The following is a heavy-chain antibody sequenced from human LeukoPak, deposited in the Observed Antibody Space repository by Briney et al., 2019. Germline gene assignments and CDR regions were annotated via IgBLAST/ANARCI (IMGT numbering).Heavy chain of an antibody. V-gene: IGHV1-3*03. D-gene: IGHD3-10*01. CDR1: GYDFTKYA. J-gene: IGHJ4*02. Sequence: EASVKVSCKASGYDFTKYAVRWVRQAPGQRLEWMGWIDAGNGRKKYSQDFQGRVTITRDTSASMAYMELSSLRSDDMAVYYCAIQDHMVRGVIFDYWGQGTLVTVSS. CDR3: AIQDHMVRGVIFDY. CDR2: IDAGNGRK.